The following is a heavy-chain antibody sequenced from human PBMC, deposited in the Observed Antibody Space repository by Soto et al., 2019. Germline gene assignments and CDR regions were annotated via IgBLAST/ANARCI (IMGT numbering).Heavy chain of an antibody. V-gene: IGHV4-34*01. CDR2: INHSGST. CDR1: GGSFSGYY. CDR3: ARGQWYYGSGSYSVFDY. D-gene: IGHD3-10*01. J-gene: IGHJ4*02. Sequence: QVQLQQWGAGLLKPSETLSLTCAVYGGSFSGYYWSWIRQPPGTGLEWIGEINHSGSTNYNPSLKSRVTISVGTSKNQFSLKLRSVTAAYTAVYYCARGQWYYGSGSYSVFDYWGQGTLVTVSS.